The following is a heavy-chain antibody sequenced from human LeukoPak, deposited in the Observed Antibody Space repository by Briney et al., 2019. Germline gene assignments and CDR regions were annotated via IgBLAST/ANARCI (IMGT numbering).Heavy chain of an antibody. CDR1: GFTFSSYW. CDR2: IKQDGSEK. Sequence: GGSLRLSCAASGFTFSSYWRSWVRQAPGKGLEWVANIKQDGSEKYYVDSVKGRFTISRDNAQNSLYLQMNSLRAEDTAVYYCARDNPVDPWGQGTLVTVSS. D-gene: IGHD1-14*01. CDR3: ARDNPVDP. J-gene: IGHJ5*02. V-gene: IGHV3-7*01.